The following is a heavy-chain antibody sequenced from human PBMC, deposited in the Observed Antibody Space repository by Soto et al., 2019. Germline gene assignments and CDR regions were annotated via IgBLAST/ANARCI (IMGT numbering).Heavy chain of an antibody. CDR1: GFPFSTYW. CDR2: INGDGSST. CDR3: AGGYKD. V-gene: IGHV3-74*01. J-gene: IGHJ4*02. Sequence: EEHLVQSGGGLVQPGGSLRLSCAASGFPFSTYWMHWVRQVPGQGLVWVSRINGDGSSTVYADFVKGRFTISRDKAKNTVYLQMNSLRVDDTAIYYCAGGYKDWGQGALVTVSS. D-gene: IGHD5-12*01.